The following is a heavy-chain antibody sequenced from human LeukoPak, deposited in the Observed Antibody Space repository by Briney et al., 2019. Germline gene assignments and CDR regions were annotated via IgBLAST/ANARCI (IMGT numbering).Heavy chain of an antibody. V-gene: IGHV5-51*01. J-gene: IGHJ5*02. CDR1: GYSFTSYW. Sequence: GESLKISCKGSGYSFTSYWIGWVRQMPGKGLEWMGIIYPGDTDTRYSPSFQGQVTISADKSISTAYLQWSSLKASDTAMYYCARLRYQLLFLANWFDPWGQGTLVTVSS. CDR3: ARLRYQLLFLANWFDP. CDR2: IYPGDTDT. D-gene: IGHD2-2*01.